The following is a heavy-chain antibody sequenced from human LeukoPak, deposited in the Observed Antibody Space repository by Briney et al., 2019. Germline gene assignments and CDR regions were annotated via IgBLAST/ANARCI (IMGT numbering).Heavy chain of an antibody. CDR1: GYTFTSYD. J-gene: IGHJ4*02. CDR3: ATDPHCSSTSCSSY. V-gene: IGHV1-8*01. CDR2: MNPNSGNT. Sequence: ASVKVSCKASGYTFTSYDINWVRQATGQGLEWMGWMNPNSGNTGYAQKFQGRVTMTRNTSISTAYMELSGLRSEDTAVYYCATDPHCSSTSCSSYWGQGTLVTVSS. D-gene: IGHD2-2*01.